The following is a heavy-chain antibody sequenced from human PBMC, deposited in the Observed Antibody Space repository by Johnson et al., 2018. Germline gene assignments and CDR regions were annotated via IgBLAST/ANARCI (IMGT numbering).Heavy chain of an antibody. CDR2: IRSKVYGGTT. D-gene: IGHD2-2*01. J-gene: IGHJ6*02. CDR3: TRFIVVVPAAILYGMDV. CDR1: GFTFGDDA. Sequence: EVQLVESGGGLVKPGRSLRLSCTASGFTFGDDAMSWFRQAPGKGLEWVGFIRSKVYGGTTEYAASVKGRFTISRDDSKSIAYLQMNSLKTEDTAVYYCTRFIVVVPAAILYGMDVWGQGTTVTVSS. V-gene: IGHV3-49*05.